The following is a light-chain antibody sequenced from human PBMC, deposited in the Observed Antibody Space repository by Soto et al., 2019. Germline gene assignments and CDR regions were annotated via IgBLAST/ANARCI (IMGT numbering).Light chain of an antibody. V-gene: IGKV1-5*01. CDR3: QQYNSYSALFT. CDR1: QSISSW. Sequence: DIQMTQSPSTLSASVGDRVTITCRASQSISSWLAWYQQKPGKAPKLLIYDASSLESGVPSRFGGSGSGTEFTLTISSLQPDDFATDYCQQYNSYSALFTFGPGTKVDIK. CDR2: DAS. J-gene: IGKJ3*01.